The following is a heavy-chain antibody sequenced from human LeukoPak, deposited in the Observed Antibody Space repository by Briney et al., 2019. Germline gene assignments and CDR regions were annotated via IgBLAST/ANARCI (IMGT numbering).Heavy chain of an antibody. CDR1: GSTFSSYA. D-gene: IGHD3-10*01. CDR3: AKVLIRGALWFDP. V-gene: IGHV3-23*01. CDR2: ISGSGGGT. Sequence: GGSLRLSCAASGSTFSSYAMSWVRQAPGKGLEWVTAISGSGGGTYYADSVKGWFTISRDNSKNTLYLQMNSLRAEDTAVYYCAKVLIRGALWFDPWGQGTLVTVSS. J-gene: IGHJ5*02.